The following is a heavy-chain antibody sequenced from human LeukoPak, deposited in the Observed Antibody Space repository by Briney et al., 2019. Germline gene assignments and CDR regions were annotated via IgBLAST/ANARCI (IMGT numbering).Heavy chain of an antibody. CDR1: GFTFSNHG. V-gene: IGHV3-23*01. CDR3: ANLWFGELWVFDY. Sequence: GGSLRLSCAASGFTFSNHGMNWVRQAPGKGLEWVSGITGSGGNTYYADSVKGRFTISRDNSKNTLYLQMNSLRAEDTAVYYCANLWFGELWVFDYWGQGTLVTVSS. J-gene: IGHJ4*02. D-gene: IGHD3-10*01. CDR2: ITGSGGNT.